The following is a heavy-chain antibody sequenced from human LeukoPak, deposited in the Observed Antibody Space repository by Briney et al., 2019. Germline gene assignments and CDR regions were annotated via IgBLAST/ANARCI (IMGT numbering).Heavy chain of an antibody. J-gene: IGHJ6*03. CDR2: ISNSGST. CDR3: ARDGVPVARKAYYYYSMDV. V-gene: IGHV4-4*07. CDR1: GGSISGYY. Sequence: SETLSLTCTLSGGSISGYYWSWIRLSAGKGLEWIGRISNSGSTNCNPSLKSRVSLSVDTSKNQFSLKLTSVTAADTAIYYCARDGVPVARKAYYYYSMDVWSKGATVTVSS. D-gene: IGHD6-19*01.